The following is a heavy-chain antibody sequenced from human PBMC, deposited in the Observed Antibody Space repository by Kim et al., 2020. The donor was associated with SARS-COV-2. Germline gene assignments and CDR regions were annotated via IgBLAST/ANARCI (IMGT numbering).Heavy chain of an antibody. D-gene: IGHD3-10*01. CDR1: GFTFGDYA. V-gene: IGHV3-49*04. CDR3: TREEVLLWFGESSRGWFDP. CDR2: IRSKAYGGTT. J-gene: IGHJ5*02. Sequence: GGSLRLSCTASGFTFGDYAMSWVRQAPGKGLEWVGFIRSKAYGGTTEYAASVKGRFTISRDDSKSIAYLQMNSLKTEDTAVYYCTREEVLLWFGESSRGWFDPWGQGTLVTVSS.